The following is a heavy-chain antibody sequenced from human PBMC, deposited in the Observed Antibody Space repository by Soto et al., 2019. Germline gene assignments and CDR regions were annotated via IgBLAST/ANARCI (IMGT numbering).Heavy chain of an antibody. CDR2: HNGYNGQT. D-gene: IGHD1-1*01. J-gene: IGHJ4*02. CDR3: AAPHDGAVLGI. Sequence: AAVKVSCKASENTFSNYLVHWVGQVHGQGREGMGWHNGYNGQTEYSQKFQGRVTITRDRSAKTAYVELRSLTSEDTAVDYCAAPHDGAVLGIWGQGTLVTFSS. V-gene: IGHV1-3*01. CDR1: ENTFSNYL.